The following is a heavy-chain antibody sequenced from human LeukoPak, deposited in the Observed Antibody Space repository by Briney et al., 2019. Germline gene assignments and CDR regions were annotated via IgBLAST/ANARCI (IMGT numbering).Heavy chain of an antibody. CDR1: GYTFTGYY. D-gene: IGHD4-17*01. J-gene: IGHJ4*02. V-gene: IGHV1-2*06. CDR2: INPNSGGT. Sequence: APVKVSCKASGYTFTGYYMHWVRQAPGQGLEWMGRINPNSGGTNYAQKFQGRVTMTRDTSISTAYMELSRLRSDDTAVYYCASGPLTTVTLHGLWGQGTLVTVSS. CDR3: ASGPLTTVTLHGL.